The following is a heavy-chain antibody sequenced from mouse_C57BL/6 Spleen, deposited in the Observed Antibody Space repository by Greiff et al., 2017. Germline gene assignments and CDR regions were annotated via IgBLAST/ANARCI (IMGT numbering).Heavy chain of an antibody. D-gene: IGHD2-10*01. Sequence: EVHLVESGPGLVKPSQSLSLTCSVSGYSITSCYYCNWIRQFPGNKLEWMGYISYDGSTNYNPSLTNRISITRDTSKNQFFLKLNSVTTDDTATYNCARPTRTPIDYWGQGTTLTVSS. V-gene: IGHV3-6*01. J-gene: IGHJ2*01. CDR2: ISYDGST. CDR3: ARPTRTPIDY. CDR1: GYSITSCYY.